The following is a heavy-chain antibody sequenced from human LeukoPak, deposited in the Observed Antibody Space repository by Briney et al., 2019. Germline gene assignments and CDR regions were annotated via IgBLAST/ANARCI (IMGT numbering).Heavy chain of an antibody. Sequence: ASVKVSCKASGYTFTAYYMHWVRQAPGQGLEWMGWINPNTGVTNYAQNFQGRVTMTRDTSISTAYMDLSRLRSDDTAVFYCTRGARRAWYTQDYWGQGTLVTVSS. V-gene: IGHV1-2*02. D-gene: IGHD6-19*01. CDR2: INPNTGVT. CDR1: GYTFTAYY. J-gene: IGHJ4*02. CDR3: TRGARRAWYTQDY.